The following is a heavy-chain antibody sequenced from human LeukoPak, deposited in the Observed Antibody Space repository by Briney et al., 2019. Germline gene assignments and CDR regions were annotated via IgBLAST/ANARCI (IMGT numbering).Heavy chain of an antibody. D-gene: IGHD3-22*01. J-gene: IGHJ4*02. Sequence: PSETLSLTCTVSGGSISSSSYYWGWIRQPPGKGLEWIGSIYYSGSTYYNPSLKSRVTISVDTSKNQFSLKLSSVTAADTAVYYCARFYYDSRGYWYYFDYWGQGTLVTVSS. CDR3: ARFYYDSRGYWYYFDY. CDR2: IYYSGST. CDR1: GGSISSSSYY. V-gene: IGHV4-39*01.